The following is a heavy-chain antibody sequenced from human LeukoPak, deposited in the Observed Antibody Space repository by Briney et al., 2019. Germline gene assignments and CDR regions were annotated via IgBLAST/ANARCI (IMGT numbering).Heavy chain of an antibody. CDR1: GGTFSSYA. CDR3: ARISEDCSGGSCYLSNWFDP. V-gene: IGHV1-69*04. Sequence: ASVKVSCKASGGTFSSYAISWVRQAPGQGLGWMGRIIPILGIANYAQKFQGRVTITADKSTSTAYMELNSLRPEDTAVYYCARISEDCSGGSCYLSNWFDPWGQGTLVTVSS. D-gene: IGHD2-15*01. J-gene: IGHJ5*02. CDR2: IIPILGIA.